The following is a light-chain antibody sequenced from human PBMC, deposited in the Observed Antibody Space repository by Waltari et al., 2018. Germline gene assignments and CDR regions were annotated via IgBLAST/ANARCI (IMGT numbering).Light chain of an antibody. CDR1: QGLVISDGKTY. V-gene: IGKV2-30*01. CDR3: MQGTYWPWT. J-gene: IGKJ1*01. Sequence: QGLVISDGKTYLMWFQQRPGQSPMLLIYKISRRASGGPDRFSGSGSVTDFTLKISSVEAEDVGVYYCMQGTYWPWTFGQGTKVEIK. CDR2: KIS.